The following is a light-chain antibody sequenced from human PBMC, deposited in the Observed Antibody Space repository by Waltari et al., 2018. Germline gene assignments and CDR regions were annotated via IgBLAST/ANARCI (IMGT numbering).Light chain of an antibody. Sequence: DIQVTQSPSSLSASVGDSIAITCRASRDIRNFLAWYQQRPGTPPKLLIYGASTLQAGVPSRFSGRGSGTEFTLTIRDLQPEDVAVYYCQHYYNIPLTFGR. CDR1: RDIRNF. CDR3: QHYYNIPLT. V-gene: IGKV1-27*01. CDR2: GAS. J-gene: IGKJ4*01.